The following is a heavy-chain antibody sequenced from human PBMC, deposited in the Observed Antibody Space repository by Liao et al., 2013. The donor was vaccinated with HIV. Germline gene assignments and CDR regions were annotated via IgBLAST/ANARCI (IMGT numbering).Heavy chain of an antibody. J-gene: IGHJ5*02. CDR1: AGSISSYY. V-gene: IGHV4-59*12. D-gene: IGHD6-19*01. Sequence: QVQLQESGPGLVKPSETLSLTCSVSAGSISSYYWSWIRQPAGKGLEWIGEINHSGTTNYNPSLKSRVTISVDTSKNQFSLKLSSVTAADTAVYYCARSPLKVAVVGSRVNWFDPWGQGTLVTVSS. CDR2: INHSGTT. CDR3: ARSPLKVAVVGSRVNWFDP.